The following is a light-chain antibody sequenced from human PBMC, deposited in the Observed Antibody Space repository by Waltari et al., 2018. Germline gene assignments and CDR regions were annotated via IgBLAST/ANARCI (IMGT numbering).Light chain of an antibody. CDR3: QQYDNLPPLT. V-gene: IGKV1-33*01. J-gene: IGKJ4*01. Sequence: DIQMTQSPSSLSASVGDRVTITCQASQDISNYLNWYQQKPGKAPKLLIYDASNLETGVPSSFSGSGSGTEFTFTISSLQPEDIATYYCQQYDNLPPLTFGGGTKVEIK. CDR2: DAS. CDR1: QDISNY.